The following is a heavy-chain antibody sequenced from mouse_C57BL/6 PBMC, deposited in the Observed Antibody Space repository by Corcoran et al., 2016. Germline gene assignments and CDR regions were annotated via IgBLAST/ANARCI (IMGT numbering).Heavy chain of an antibody. Sequence: QIQLVQSGPELKKPGETVKISCKASGYTFTTYGMSWVKQAPGKGLKWMGWINTYSGVPTYADDFKGRFAFSLETSASTAYLQINNLKNEDTATYVCARKGGLYDYPAWFAYWGQGTLVTVSA. CDR2: INTYSGVP. J-gene: IGHJ3*01. V-gene: IGHV9-3*01. CDR1: GYTFTTYG. CDR3: ARKGGLYDYPAWFAY. D-gene: IGHD2-4*01.